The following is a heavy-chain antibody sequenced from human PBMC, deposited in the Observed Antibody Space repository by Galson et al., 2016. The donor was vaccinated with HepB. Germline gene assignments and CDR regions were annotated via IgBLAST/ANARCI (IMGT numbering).Heavy chain of an antibody. CDR3: ATLGPPLRFLEMDV. D-gene: IGHD3-3*01. V-gene: IGHV3-23*01. J-gene: IGHJ6*04. CDR1: GFSFSSYA. CDR2: ISGGGSSA. Sequence: SLRLSCAASGFSFSSYAMTWVRQAPGKGLEWVSAISGGGSSAYHPDSVKGRFTISRDNSENTLYLQMNSLRPEDTAEYYCATLGPPLRFLEMDVWGKGTTVIVSS.